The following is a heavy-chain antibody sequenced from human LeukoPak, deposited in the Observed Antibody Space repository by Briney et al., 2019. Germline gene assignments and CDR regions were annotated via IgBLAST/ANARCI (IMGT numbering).Heavy chain of an antibody. Sequence: PPGGSLRLSCAASGFTVSSNYMSWVRQAPGKGLEWVSVIYSGGSTYYADSVKGRFTISRDNSKNTLYLQMNSLRAEDTAVYYCARSTGTYYDFWSGYLSGLDAFDIWGQGTMVTVSS. CDR3: ARSTGTYYDFWSGYLSGLDAFDI. D-gene: IGHD3-3*01. CDR2: IYSGGST. V-gene: IGHV3-66*01. CDR1: GFTVSSNY. J-gene: IGHJ3*02.